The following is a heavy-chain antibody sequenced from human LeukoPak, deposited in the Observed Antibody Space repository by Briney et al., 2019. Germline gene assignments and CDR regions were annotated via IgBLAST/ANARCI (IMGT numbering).Heavy chain of an antibody. V-gene: IGHV3-33*06. D-gene: IGHD5-18*01. Sequence: GGSLRLSCAASGFSFDNYGMHWVRQAPGKGLEWVAIIWYDGSDKYADAVKGRFTISRDNSRNTLYLQMNSLRGDDTGVYYCAKVGYSSSSLHMHVWGKGTTVTVSS. CDR1: GFSFDNYG. J-gene: IGHJ6*03. CDR2: IWYDGSDK. CDR3: AKVGYSSSSLHMHV.